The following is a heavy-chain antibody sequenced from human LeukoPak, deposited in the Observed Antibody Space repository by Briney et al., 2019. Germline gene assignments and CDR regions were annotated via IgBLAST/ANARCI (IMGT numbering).Heavy chain of an antibody. CDR2: FDPEDGET. CDR3: ATDRGSVLRFLEWLSH. V-gene: IGHV1-24*01. Sequence: GASVKVSCKVSGYTLTELSMHWVRQAPGKGLEWMGGFDPEDGETIYAQKFQGRVTMTEDTSTDTAYMELRSLRSEGTAVYYCATDRGSVLRFLEWLSHWGQGTLVTDSS. D-gene: IGHD3-3*01. CDR1: GYTLTELS. J-gene: IGHJ4*02.